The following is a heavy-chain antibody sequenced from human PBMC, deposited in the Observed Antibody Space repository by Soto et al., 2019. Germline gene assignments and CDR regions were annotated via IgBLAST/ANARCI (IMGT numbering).Heavy chain of an antibody. CDR2: ISGSGAST. CDR3: AKGPYYDFWSGYYYDS. CDR1: GVTFRSYA. D-gene: IGHD3-3*01. Sequence: GGSLRRSCAAAGVTFRSYAMSWVRQAPGKGLEWVSTISGSGASTDYADSVKGRFTISRDNSKNTLYLQMNSLRAEDTAVYYCAKGPYYDFWSGYYYDSCGKGTLATLSS. J-gene: IGHJ4*02. V-gene: IGHV3-23*01.